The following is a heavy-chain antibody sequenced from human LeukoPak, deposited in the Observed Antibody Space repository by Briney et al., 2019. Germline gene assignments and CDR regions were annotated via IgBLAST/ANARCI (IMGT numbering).Heavy chain of an antibody. Sequence: GGSLRLSCAVFGFTVSGNYMSWVRQAPRKGLEWVSAIYTDGNTHYAGSVKGRFTISRDSFKNTLYIQMNSLRAEDTAVYYCARDRPYGGVGDFDYWGQGTLVTVSS. J-gene: IGHJ4*02. CDR2: IYTDGNT. D-gene: IGHD3-16*01. V-gene: IGHV3-66*01. CDR1: GFTVSGNY. CDR3: ARDRPYGGVGDFDY.